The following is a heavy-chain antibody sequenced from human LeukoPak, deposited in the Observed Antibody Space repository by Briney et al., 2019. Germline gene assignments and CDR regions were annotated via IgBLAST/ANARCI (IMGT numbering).Heavy chain of an antibody. CDR3: ARDRSSSSWYYYYYYMDV. Sequence: ASVKVSCKASGYTFTGYYMHWVRQAPGQGLEWMGRTNPNSGGTNYAQKFQGRVTMTRDTSISTAYMELSRLRSDDTAVYYCARDRSSSSWYYYYYYMDVWGKGTTVTVSS. J-gene: IGHJ6*03. V-gene: IGHV1-2*06. D-gene: IGHD6-13*01. CDR1: GYTFTGYY. CDR2: TNPNSGGT.